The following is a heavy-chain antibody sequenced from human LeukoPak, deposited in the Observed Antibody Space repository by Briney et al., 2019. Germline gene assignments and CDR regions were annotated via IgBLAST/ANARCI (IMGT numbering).Heavy chain of an antibody. CDR2: IKSKTDGGTT. D-gene: IGHD5-12*01. Sequence: GGSLRLSCAASGLSFSNYWMTWVRQAPGKGLEWVGRIKSKTDGGTTDYAAPVKGRFTISRDDSKNTLYLQMNSLKTEDTAVYYCTTDSVAYSGYDCWGQGTLVTVSS. CDR3: TTDSVAYSGYDC. J-gene: IGHJ4*02. V-gene: IGHV3-15*01. CDR1: GLSFSNYW.